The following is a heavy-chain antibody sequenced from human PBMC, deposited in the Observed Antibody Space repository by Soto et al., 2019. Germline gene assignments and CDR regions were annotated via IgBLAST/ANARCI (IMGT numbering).Heavy chain of an antibody. V-gene: IGHV4-4*07. CDR2: IYSSGST. D-gene: IGHD2-15*01. CDR3: ARETCSGGSCYAFFDY. J-gene: IGHJ4*02. CDR1: GGSIGSYY. Sequence: PSETLSLTCSVSGGSIGSYYWDWIRQPAGKGLEWIGRIYSSGSTNYNPSLQSRVTMSVDTSKNQFSLKLSSVTAADTAVYYCARETCSGGSCYAFFDYWGQGTLVTVSS.